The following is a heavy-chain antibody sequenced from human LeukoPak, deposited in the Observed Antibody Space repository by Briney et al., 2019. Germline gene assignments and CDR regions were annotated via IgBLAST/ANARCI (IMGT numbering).Heavy chain of an antibody. CDR1: GFTFSSYA. J-gene: IGHJ5*02. V-gene: IGHV3-23*01. CDR2: ISGSGGST. Sequence: GGSLRLSCAASGFTFSSYAMSWVRQAPGKGLEWVSAISGSGGSTYYADSVKGRFTISRDNSKNTLYLQMDSLRAEDTAVYYCAKDSMPHYCSSTSCPFDPWGQGTLVTVSS. CDR3: AKDSMPHYCSSTSCPFDP. D-gene: IGHD2-2*01.